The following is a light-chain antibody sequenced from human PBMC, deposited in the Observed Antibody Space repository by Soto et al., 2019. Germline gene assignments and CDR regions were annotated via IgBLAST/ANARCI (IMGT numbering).Light chain of an antibody. J-gene: IGKJ4*01. Sequence: EIVMTQSPATLSVSPGESATLSCRASQSVHSNLAWYQQKPGQPPRLLIYAASTRASAIPARFSGSGSGTEFTLTISSLQSEDVAVFYCQQYTDWPLTFGGGTRVEIK. CDR2: AAS. CDR1: QSVHSN. CDR3: QQYTDWPLT. V-gene: IGKV3-15*01.